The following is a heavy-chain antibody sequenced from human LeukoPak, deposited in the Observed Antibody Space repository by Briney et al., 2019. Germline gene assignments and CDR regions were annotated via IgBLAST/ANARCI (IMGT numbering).Heavy chain of an antibody. Sequence: ASETLSLTCTVSGGPISSYYWSWIRQPPGKGLEWIGYIYTSGSTNYNPSLKSRVTISVDTSKNQFSLKLSSVTAADTAIYYCARLTALAGHRGAFDIWGPGTMVTVSS. CDR1: GGPISSYY. V-gene: IGHV4-4*09. CDR2: IYTSGST. D-gene: IGHD6-19*01. J-gene: IGHJ3*02. CDR3: ARLTALAGHRGAFDI.